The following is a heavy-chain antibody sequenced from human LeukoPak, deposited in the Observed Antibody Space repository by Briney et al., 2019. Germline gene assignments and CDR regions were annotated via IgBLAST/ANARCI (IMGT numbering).Heavy chain of an antibody. D-gene: IGHD3-22*01. V-gene: IGHV3-66*01. CDR1: GFTVSVNY. CDR2: IYSGGNT. CDR3: ARKTDSGGQGDY. J-gene: IGHJ4*02. Sequence: GGSLRLSCAAFGFTVSVNYMSWVRQAPGKGLECVSVIYSGGNTYYADSVKGRFTISRDNSKNTLYLQMNSLRAEDTAVYYCARKTDSGGQGDYWGPGTLVTDSS.